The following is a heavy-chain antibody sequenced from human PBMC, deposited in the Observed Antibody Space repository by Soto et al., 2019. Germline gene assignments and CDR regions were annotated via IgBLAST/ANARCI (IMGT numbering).Heavy chain of an antibody. D-gene: IGHD4-17*01. V-gene: IGHV4-4*07. J-gene: IGHJ5*02. CDR3: VRDGSKTLRDCFDP. CDR2: VYATGTS. Sequence: QVQVQELGPGLVKPSETLSLTCSVSGGSMSKFYWSWIRKTAGKGLEWMGRVYATGTSDYNPSLRSRIAMSVDISKKTFSLRLRSVTAADTGVYYCVRDGSKTLRDCFDPWGQGILVTVSS. CDR1: GGSMSKFY.